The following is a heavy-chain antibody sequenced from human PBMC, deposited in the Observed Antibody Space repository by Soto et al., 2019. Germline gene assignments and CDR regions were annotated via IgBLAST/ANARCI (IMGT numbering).Heavy chain of an antibody. CDR3: ANHPMDILTDYYYTHDY. V-gene: IGHV3-23*01. D-gene: IGHD3-9*01. Sequence: EVQLLESGGGLVQPGGSLRLSCAASGFTFSSYAMSWVRQAPGKGLEWVSAISGSGGSTYYADSVKGRFTISRDNSKNTLYLQRNSLRAEDTAVYYCANHPMDILTDYYYTHDYWGQGTLVTVSS. CDR2: ISGSGGST. J-gene: IGHJ4*02. CDR1: GFTFSSYA.